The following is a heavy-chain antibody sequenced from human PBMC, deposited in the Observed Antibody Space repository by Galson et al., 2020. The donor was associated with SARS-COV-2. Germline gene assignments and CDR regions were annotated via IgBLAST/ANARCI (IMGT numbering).Heavy chain of an antibody. Sequence: GGSLRLSCAASGFTFSSNSMNWVRQAPGKGLEWVSFITSSSSSIYYADSVKGRFTISRDNAKNSLYLQMNSLRAEDTAVYYCAKEASGSYHGVVDYWGQGTLVTVSS. J-gene: IGHJ4*02. CDR3: AKEASGSYHGVVDY. V-gene: IGHV3-21*01. CDR1: GFTFSSNS. D-gene: IGHD1-26*01. CDR2: ITSSSSSI.